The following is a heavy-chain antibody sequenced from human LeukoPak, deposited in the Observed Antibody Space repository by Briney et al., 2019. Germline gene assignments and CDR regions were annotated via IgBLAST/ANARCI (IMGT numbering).Heavy chain of an antibody. Sequence: GGSLRLSCAASGFIFSSYGMHWVRQAPGKGLEWVAVIWYDGSNKYYADSVKGRFTISRDNSKNTLYLQMNSLRAEDTAVYYCAKESRPYYYDSSGVYYYGMDVWGQGTTVTVSS. CDR1: GFIFSSYG. D-gene: IGHD3-22*01. V-gene: IGHV3-30*02. CDR3: AKESRPYYYDSSGVYYYGMDV. CDR2: IWYDGSNK. J-gene: IGHJ6*02.